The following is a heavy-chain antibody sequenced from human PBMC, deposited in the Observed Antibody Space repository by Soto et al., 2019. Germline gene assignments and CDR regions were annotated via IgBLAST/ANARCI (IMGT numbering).Heavy chain of an antibody. CDR1: GYSLIDYY. D-gene: IGHD3-9*01. CDR3: ARPPGYISDWYYFDL. Sequence: ASVKVSCKASGYSLIDYYMHWVRQAPGQGFEWMGRISPKSGGTNYAQKFEGRVTMTWDTSLNIAYMELSGLISEDTAVYYCARPPGYISDWYYFDLWGQGTLVTVSS. CDR2: ISPKSGGT. V-gene: IGHV1-2*02. J-gene: IGHJ4*02.